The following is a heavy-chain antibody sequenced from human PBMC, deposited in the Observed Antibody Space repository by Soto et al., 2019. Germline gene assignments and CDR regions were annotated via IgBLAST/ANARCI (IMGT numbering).Heavy chain of an antibody. CDR1: GFTFGDYA. CDR3: TRDPGPLRYFDWLYRSHAFDI. Sequence: GGSLRLSCTASGFTFGDYAMSWFRQAPGKGLEWVGFIRSKAYGGTTEYAASVKGRFTISRDDSKSIAYLQMNSLKTEDTAVYYCTRDPGPLRYFDWLYRSHAFDIWGQGTMVTVSS. J-gene: IGHJ3*02. D-gene: IGHD3-9*01. V-gene: IGHV3-49*03. CDR2: IRSKAYGGTT.